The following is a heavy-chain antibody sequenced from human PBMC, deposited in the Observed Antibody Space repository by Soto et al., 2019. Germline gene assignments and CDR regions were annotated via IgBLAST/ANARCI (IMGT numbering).Heavy chain of an antibody. CDR2: ISAYNGNT. CDR3: ARARSSRSWAFSFFYYNGMDV. J-gene: IGHJ6*02. V-gene: IGHV1-18*01. D-gene: IGHD6-13*01. CDR1: GYTFTSYG. Sequence: ASVKVSCKASGYTFTSYGISWVRQAPGQGLEWMGWISAYNGNTNYAQKLQGRVTMTTDTSTSTAYMELRSLRSDDTAVYYCARARSSRSWAFSFFYYNGMDVWGQGTTVTVSS.